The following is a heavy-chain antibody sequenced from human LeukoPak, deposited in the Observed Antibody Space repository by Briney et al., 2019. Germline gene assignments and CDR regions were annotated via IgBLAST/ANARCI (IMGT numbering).Heavy chain of an antibody. CDR1: GYTFTSYD. J-gene: IGHJ3*02. Sequence: ASVKVSCKASGYTFTSYDINWVRQATGQGLEWMGWMNPNSGNTGYAQKFQGRVTMTRNTSISTAYMELSSLRSEDTAVYYYARGPLQWLGAFDIWGQGTMVTVSS. CDR3: ARGPLQWLGAFDI. D-gene: IGHD6-19*01. V-gene: IGHV1-8*01. CDR2: MNPNSGNT.